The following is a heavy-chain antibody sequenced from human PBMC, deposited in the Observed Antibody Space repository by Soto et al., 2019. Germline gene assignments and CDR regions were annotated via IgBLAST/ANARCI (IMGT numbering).Heavy chain of an antibody. J-gene: IGHJ6*02. V-gene: IGHV3-66*01. CDR2: IYSGDST. CDR1: GFTVSSKY. CDR3: ARDYITYGMDV. D-gene: IGHD3-10*01. Sequence: EVQLVESGGGLVQPGGSLRLSCVASGFTVSSKYMSWVRQAPGKGLEWVSVIYSGDSTYYTDSVKGRFTVSRDSSKNTMYLQMNSLRAEDSAVYYCARDYITYGMDVWGQGTTVTVSS.